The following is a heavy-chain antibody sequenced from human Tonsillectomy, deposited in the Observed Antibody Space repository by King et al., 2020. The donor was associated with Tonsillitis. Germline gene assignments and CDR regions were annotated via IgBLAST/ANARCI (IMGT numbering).Heavy chain of an antibody. D-gene: IGHD4/OR15-4a*01. CDR2: IWYDGSNK. Sequence: VQLVESGGGVVQPGRSLRLSCAASGFTFSSYGMHWVRQAPGKGLEWVAVIWYDGSNKYYADSVKGRFTISRDNSKNTLYLQMNSLRAEDTAVYYCARGRVRYYMDVWGKGTTVTVSS. V-gene: IGHV3-33*08. J-gene: IGHJ6*03. CDR3: ARGRVRYYMDV. CDR1: GFTFSSYG.